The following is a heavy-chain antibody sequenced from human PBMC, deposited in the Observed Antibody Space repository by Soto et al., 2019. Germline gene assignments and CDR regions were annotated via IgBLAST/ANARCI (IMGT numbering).Heavy chain of an antibody. CDR1: GFTFSSYA. CDR3: AEDRRTYYYRRRNAFDI. J-gene: IGHJ3*02. V-gene: IGHV3-23*01. D-gene: IGHD3-22*01. CDR2: ISGSGGST. Sequence: EVQLLESGGGLVQPGGSLRLSCAASGFTFSSYAMSWVRQAPGKGLEWVSAISGSGGSTYYADSVKGRFTISRDNSKNKLYLQMNSRRGEDTAVYYCAEDRRTYYYRRRNAFDIWGRGTMVTVSS.